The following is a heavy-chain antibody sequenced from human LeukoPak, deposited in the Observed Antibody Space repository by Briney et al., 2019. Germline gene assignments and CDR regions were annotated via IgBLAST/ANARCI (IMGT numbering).Heavy chain of an antibody. V-gene: IGHV1-2*02. CDR2: VNPNSGGT. Sequence: ASVKVSCKASRYTFTGYYLHWVRQAPGQGLEWMGCVNPNSGGTNYAQKFQGSVTMTRDTSISTVYMERSRLRSDDTAVYYCARASGSYWWFDSWGQGTLVTVSS. J-gene: IGHJ5*01. CDR3: ARASGSYWWFDS. CDR1: RYTFTGYY. D-gene: IGHD1-26*01.